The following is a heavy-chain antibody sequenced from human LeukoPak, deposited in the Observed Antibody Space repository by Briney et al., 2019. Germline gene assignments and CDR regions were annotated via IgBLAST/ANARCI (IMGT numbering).Heavy chain of an antibody. CDR3: ARDGYGANYGMDI. Sequence: PGGSLRLSCAVSGFTFVSHAMNWVRQAPGKGLEWISFINHYGTVVYYADSVKGRFTISRDNSKNTLYLQMNSLRAEDTAVYYCARDGYGANYGMDIWGQGTTVTVSS. D-gene: IGHD4-17*01. J-gene: IGHJ6*02. CDR2: INHYGTVV. V-gene: IGHV3-30*02. CDR1: GFTFVSHA.